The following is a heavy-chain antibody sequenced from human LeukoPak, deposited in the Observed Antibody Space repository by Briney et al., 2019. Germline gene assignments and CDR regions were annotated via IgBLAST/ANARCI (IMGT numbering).Heavy chain of an antibody. CDR1: GFTFSSYG. Sequence: GRSLRLSCAASGFTFSSYGMHWVRQAPGKGLEWVAVIWYDGSNEYCADSVKGRFTISRDNSKNTLYLQMNSLRAEDTAVYYCARDHEWGRAYFDYWGQGTLVTVSS. J-gene: IGHJ4*02. V-gene: IGHV3-33*01. D-gene: IGHD1-26*01. CDR3: ARDHEWGRAYFDY. CDR2: IWYDGSNE.